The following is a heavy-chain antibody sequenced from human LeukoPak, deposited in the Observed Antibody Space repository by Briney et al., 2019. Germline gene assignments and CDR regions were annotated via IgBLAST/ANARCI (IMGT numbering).Heavy chain of an antibody. CDR3: AREGYCSSTSCHSDY. J-gene: IGHJ4*02. CDR2: IDPNSGGT. CDR1: RYTFTGYY. D-gene: IGHD2-2*01. Sequence: ASVKDSCKASRYTFTGYYMHWVRPAPGQGLEGMGLIDPNSGGTNYAQKFQGRVTMTIDTSISTAYMELRRLRSDDTAVYYCAREGYCSSTSCHSDYWGQGTLVTVSS. V-gene: IGHV1-2*02.